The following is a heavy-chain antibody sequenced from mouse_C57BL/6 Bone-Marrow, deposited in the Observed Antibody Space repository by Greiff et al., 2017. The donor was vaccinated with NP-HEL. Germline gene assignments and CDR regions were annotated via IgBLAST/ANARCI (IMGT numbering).Heavy chain of an antibody. CDR2: IYPGDGDT. J-gene: IGHJ1*03. V-gene: IGHV1-82*01. D-gene: IGHD2-1*01. Sequence: VPLPQSGPALVKPGASVQLSCKASGYAFRSSWMNWVKQRPGKGLEWIGRIYPGDGDTNYNGKFKGKATLTADKSSSTAYMQLSSLTSEDSAVYFCARGRGGKRWYFDVWGTGTTVTVSS. CDR1: GYAFRSSW. CDR3: ARGRGGKRWYFDV.